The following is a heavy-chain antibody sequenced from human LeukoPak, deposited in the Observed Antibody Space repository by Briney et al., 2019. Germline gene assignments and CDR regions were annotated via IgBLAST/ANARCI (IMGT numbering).Heavy chain of an antibody. CDR1: GFTVSSNY. Sequence: PGGSLRLSCAASGFTVSSNYMSWVRQAPGKGLEWVSVIYSGGSTYYADSVKGRFTISRDNSKNTLYLQMNSLRAEDTAVYYCAKDKEYCSGGSCYSGDYWGQGTLVTVSS. CDR3: AKDKEYCSGGSCYSGDY. J-gene: IGHJ4*02. V-gene: IGHV3-53*01. CDR2: IYSGGST. D-gene: IGHD2-15*01.